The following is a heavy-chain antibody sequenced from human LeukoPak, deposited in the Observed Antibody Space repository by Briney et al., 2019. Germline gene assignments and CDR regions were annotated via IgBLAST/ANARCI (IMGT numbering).Heavy chain of an antibody. CDR1: GFTVSSNE. Sequence: GGSLRLSCAASGFTVSSNEMSWVRQAPGKGLEWVSSISGGSTYYADSRKGRFTISRDNSKNTLHLQMNSLRSDDTAVYYCARDGSMTTVVTPPDYWGQGTLVTVSS. CDR3: ARDGSMTTVVTPPDY. V-gene: IGHV3-38-3*01. J-gene: IGHJ4*02. D-gene: IGHD4-23*01. CDR2: ISGGST.